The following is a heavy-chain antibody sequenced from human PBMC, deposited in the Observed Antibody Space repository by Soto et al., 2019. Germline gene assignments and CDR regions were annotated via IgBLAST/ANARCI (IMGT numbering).Heavy chain of an antibody. CDR1: GYTFTNHA. Sequence: QVQLVQSGAEVKKPGASVKVSCKASGYTFTNHAISWVRQAPGQGLEWMGWISVYNGNTNYAQKFQGRVTMTTDTSTSTVYMELGSLRSDDTAVYYCAREGPEVGPGYYYGMDVWGQGTTVTVSS. J-gene: IGHJ6*02. CDR3: AREGPEVGPGYYYGMDV. D-gene: IGHD2-2*01. CDR2: ISVYNGNT. V-gene: IGHV1-18*01.